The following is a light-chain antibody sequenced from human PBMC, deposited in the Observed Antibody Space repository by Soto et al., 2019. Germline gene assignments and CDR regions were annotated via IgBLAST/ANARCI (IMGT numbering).Light chain of an antibody. CDR2: GAF. J-gene: IGKJ5*01. V-gene: IGKV3-11*01. CDR1: PSVTNY. CDR3: QQRNIWPPVT. Sequence: EAVLKQCPAGLSLSTGERASLYCRASPSVTNYLAWYQQKPGQAPRLLIYGAFNRATGIPARFSGSGSGTDFTLTISSLEPEDFAVYYCQQRNIWPPVTFGQATRLEIK.